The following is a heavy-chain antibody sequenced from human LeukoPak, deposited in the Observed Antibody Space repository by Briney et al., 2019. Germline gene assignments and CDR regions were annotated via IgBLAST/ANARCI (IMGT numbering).Heavy chain of an antibody. CDR3: ARGRYCSDGNCYHNWFDP. D-gene: IGHD2-15*01. V-gene: IGHV1-2*02. J-gene: IGHJ5*02. CDR1: GYTFTGYY. CDR2: INPNSGGT. Sequence: ASVKVSCKASGYTFTGYYMHWVRQAPGQGPEWMGWINPNSGGTDYAQKFQGRVTMTRDTSINTAYMEMISLRPDDTAVYYCARGRYCSDGNCYHNWFDPWGQGTLVIVSS.